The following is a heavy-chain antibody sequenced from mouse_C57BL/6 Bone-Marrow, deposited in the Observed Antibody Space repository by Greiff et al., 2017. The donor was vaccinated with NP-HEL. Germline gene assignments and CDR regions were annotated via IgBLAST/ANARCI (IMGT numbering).Heavy chain of an antibody. CDR1: GYTFTSYW. J-gene: IGHJ3*01. CDR2: IDPSDSYT. V-gene: IGHV1-50*01. CDR3: ARSGNYFAY. Sequence: QVQLQQPGAELVKPGASVKLSCKASGYTFTSYWMQWVKQRPGQGLEWIGEIDPSDSYTNYNQKFKGKATLTVDTSSSTAYMQLSSLTSEDSAVYYCARSGNYFAYWGQGTLVTVSA. D-gene: IGHD2-1*01.